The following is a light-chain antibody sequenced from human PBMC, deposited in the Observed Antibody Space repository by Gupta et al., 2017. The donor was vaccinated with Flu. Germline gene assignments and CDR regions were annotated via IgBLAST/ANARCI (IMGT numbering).Light chain of an antibody. J-gene: IGLJ1*01. Sequence: QSALTQPASVSVSPGQSITISFAGTSSDVGRSNSVSWFQQHPGQAPKLIIYDVTNRPSGVSSRFSGSKSGNTASLTISGLEAEDESDYFCSSYTSTNTFYVFGTGTKVTVL. CDR1: SSDVGRSNS. CDR2: DVT. CDR3: SSYTSTNTFYV. V-gene: IGLV2-14*03.